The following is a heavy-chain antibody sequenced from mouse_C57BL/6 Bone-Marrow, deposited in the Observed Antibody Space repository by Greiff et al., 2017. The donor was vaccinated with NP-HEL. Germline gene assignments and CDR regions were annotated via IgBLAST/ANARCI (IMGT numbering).Heavy chain of an antibody. Sequence: EVMLVESGGGLVQPGGSLSLSCAASGFTFTDYYMSWVRQPPGKALEWLGFIRNKANGYTTEYSASVKGRFTISRDNSQSILYLQMNALRAEDSATYYCAREEGDYYGSSPSYFDYWGQGTTLTVSS. D-gene: IGHD1-1*01. J-gene: IGHJ2*01. CDR2: IRNKANGYTT. CDR1: GFTFTDYY. V-gene: IGHV7-3*01. CDR3: AREEGDYYGSSPSYFDY.